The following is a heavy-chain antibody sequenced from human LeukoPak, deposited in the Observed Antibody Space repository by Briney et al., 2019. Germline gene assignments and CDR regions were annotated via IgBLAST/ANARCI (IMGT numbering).Heavy chain of an antibody. Sequence: GGSLRLSCAASGFTFSSYAMSWVRQAPGEGLEWVSAISGSGGSTYYADSVKGRFTISRDNAKNSLYLQMNSLRAEDTAVYYCALGGYEQQLVRGFRFVGDAFDIWGQGTMVTVSS. CDR3: ALGGYEQQLVRGFRFVGDAFDI. CDR2: ISGSGGST. CDR1: GFTFSSYA. J-gene: IGHJ3*02. V-gene: IGHV3-23*01. D-gene: IGHD6-13*01.